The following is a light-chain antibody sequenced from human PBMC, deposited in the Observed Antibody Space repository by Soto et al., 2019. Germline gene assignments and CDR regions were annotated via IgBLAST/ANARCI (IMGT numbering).Light chain of an antibody. V-gene: IGKV3-15*01. CDR1: QSVSSN. CDR3: QQYNNWYT. J-gene: IGKJ2*01. CDR2: GAS. Sequence: IMMTQSPATLSVSPGEGATLSCRASQSVSSNLAWYQHKPGQAPRLLISGASTRATGIPARFSGSGSGTEVTLTISSLQSEDFAVYYCQQYNNWYTFGQGTRLEIK.